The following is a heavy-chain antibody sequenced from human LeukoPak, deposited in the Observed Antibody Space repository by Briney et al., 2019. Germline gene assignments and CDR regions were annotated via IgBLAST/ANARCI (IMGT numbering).Heavy chain of an antibody. V-gene: IGHV3-9*01. Sequence: PGRSLRLSCAASGLTFADYAMHWVRQVPGKGLEWVSGISWNSGDIAYADSVKGRFTISRDNAKNSLYLQMNSLRVEDTALYYCAKDIELGGNSYVFHIRGQGTMVTVSS. CDR3: AKDIELGGNSYVFHI. CDR1: GLTFADYA. D-gene: IGHD4-23*01. J-gene: IGHJ3*02. CDR2: ISWNSGDI.